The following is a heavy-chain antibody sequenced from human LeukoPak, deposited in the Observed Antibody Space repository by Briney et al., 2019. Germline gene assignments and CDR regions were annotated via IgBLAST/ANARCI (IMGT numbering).Heavy chain of an antibody. CDR2: IYYSGST. D-gene: IGHD3-9*01. CDR1: GGSISSYY. Sequence: SETLSLTCTVSGGSISSYYWSWIRQPPGKGLEWIGYIYYSGSTNFNPSLKSRVTISVDTSKNQFSLKLSSVTAADTAVYYCARLYYDILTGYYVDYWGQGTLVTVSS. V-gene: IGHV4-59*01. CDR3: ARLYYDILTGYYVDY. J-gene: IGHJ4*02.